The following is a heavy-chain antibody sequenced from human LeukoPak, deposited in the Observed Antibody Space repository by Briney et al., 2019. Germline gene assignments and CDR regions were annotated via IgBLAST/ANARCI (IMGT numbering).Heavy chain of an antibody. Sequence: GRSLRLSCAASGFTFSSYGMHWVRQAPGKGLEWVAVISYDGSNKYYADSVKGRFTISRDNSKNTLYLQMNSLRAEDTAVYYCAKDQGIAAAGTNYYWGQGTLVTVSS. D-gene: IGHD6-13*01. V-gene: IGHV3-30*18. CDR3: AKDQGIAAAGTNYY. CDR1: GFTFSSYG. J-gene: IGHJ4*02. CDR2: ISYDGSNK.